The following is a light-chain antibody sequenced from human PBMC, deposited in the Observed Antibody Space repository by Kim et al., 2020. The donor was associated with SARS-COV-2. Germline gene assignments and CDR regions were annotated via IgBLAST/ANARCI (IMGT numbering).Light chain of an antibody. V-gene: IGKV3-20*01. CDR1: QSVSGSY. CDR2: GAS. CDR3: QQYGTSPWT. Sequence: EIVLTQSPDTLSLSPGERATLYCRASQSVSGSYLAWYQQKPGRAPRLLIYGASSRGAGIPDRFSGSGPGTDFTLTINRLEPEDFAVYYCQQYGTSPWTFGQGTKVDIK. J-gene: IGKJ1*01.